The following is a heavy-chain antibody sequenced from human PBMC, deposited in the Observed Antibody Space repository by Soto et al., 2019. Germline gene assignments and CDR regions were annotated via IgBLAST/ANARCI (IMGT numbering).Heavy chain of an antibody. CDR1: GGTFSSYA. CDR2: IIPIFGTA. D-gene: IGHD6-19*01. V-gene: IGHV1-69*01. Sequence: QVQLVQSGAEVNKPGSSVKVSCKASGGTFSSYAISWVRQAPGQGLEWMGGIIPIFGTANYAQKFQGRVTITADESTSTDYMALSSLRSEDTAVYYCARSGGQWLKTFDYWGQGTLVTVSS. J-gene: IGHJ4*02. CDR3: ARSGGQWLKTFDY.